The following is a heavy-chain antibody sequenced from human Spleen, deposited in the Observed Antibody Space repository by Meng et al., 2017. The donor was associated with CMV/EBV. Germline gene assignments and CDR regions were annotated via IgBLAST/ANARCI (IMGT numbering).Heavy chain of an antibody. D-gene: IGHD3-10*01. CDR3: ARTSGGFDY. Sequence: GGSMRISCTASGFTSSTCWMLWVRQAPGKGLEWVSCISSISSDIYYAASVEGRFTISRDNAKNLLYLQMNSLRAEDTAVYYCARTSGGFDYWGQGTLVTVSS. J-gene: IGHJ4*02. CDR1: GFTSSTCW. CDR2: ISSISSDI. V-gene: IGHV3-21*01.